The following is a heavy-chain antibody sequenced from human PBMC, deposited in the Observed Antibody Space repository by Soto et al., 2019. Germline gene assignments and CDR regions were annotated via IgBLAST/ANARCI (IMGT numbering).Heavy chain of an antibody. D-gene: IGHD3-3*01. J-gene: IGHJ4*02. V-gene: IGHV1-3*01. CDR2: INAGNGNT. CDR1: GYTFTSYA. Sequence: QVQLVQSGAEVKKPGASVKVSCKASGYTFTSYAMHWVRQAPGQRLEWMGWINAGNGNTKYSQKFQGRVTITRDTSASIAYMELSSLGSEDTAVYYCARQNGYDFWSGDQPTFDYWGQGTLVTVSS. CDR3: ARQNGYDFWSGDQPTFDY.